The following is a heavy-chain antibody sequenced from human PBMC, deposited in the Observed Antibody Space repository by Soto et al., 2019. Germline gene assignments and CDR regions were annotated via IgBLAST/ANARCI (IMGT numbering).Heavy chain of an antibody. J-gene: IGHJ3*02. CDR2: ISAYNGNT. CDR1: GYTFTSYG. D-gene: IGHD3-22*01. CDR3: ARGVDYYDSPGPDAFDI. Sequence: ASVKVSCKASGYTFTSYGISWVRQAPGQGLEWMGWISAYNGNTNYAQKLQGRDTMTTDTSTSTAYMELRSLRSDDTAVYYCARGVDYYDSPGPDAFDIWGQGTMVTVSS. V-gene: IGHV1-18*04.